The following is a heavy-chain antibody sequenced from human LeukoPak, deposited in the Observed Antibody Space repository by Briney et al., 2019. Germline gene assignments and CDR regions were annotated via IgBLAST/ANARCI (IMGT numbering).Heavy chain of an antibody. D-gene: IGHD3-9*01. V-gene: IGHV1-18*01. CDR3: ARVNYDILTGYYIPHAFDI. CDR1: GYTFITYG. CDR2: ITAYNGNT. J-gene: IGHJ3*02. Sequence: ASVKVSCKTSGYTFITYGISWVRQAPGQGLEWMGWITAYNGNTKYAQKLQDRVTMTTDTSTSTACMELRSLRSDDTAVYYCARVNYDILTGYYIPHAFDIWGQGTMVTVSS.